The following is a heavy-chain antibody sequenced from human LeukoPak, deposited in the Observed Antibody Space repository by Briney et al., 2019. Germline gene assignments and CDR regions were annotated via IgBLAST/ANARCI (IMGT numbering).Heavy chain of an antibody. Sequence: SETLSLTCTVSGGSISSYYWSWIRQPPGKGLEWIGYIYYSGSTNYNPSLKSRVTISVDTSKNQFSLKLSSVTAADTAVYDCARGGYSGYGFDYWGQGTLVTVSS. CDR3: ARGGYSGYGFDY. J-gene: IGHJ4*02. V-gene: IGHV4-59*01. CDR1: GGSISSYY. CDR2: IYYSGST. D-gene: IGHD5-12*01.